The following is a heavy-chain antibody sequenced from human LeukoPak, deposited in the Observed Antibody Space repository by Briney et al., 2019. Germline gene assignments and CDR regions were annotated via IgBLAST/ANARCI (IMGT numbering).Heavy chain of an antibody. Sequence: GASVKVSCKASEYTFTGYYMHWVRQAPGQGLEWMGRINPNSDATNYAQKFQGRVTMTRDTSISTAYMELSRLRSDDTAVYYCAKEVVVVTERHVHDAFDIRGQGTMVTVSS. J-gene: IGHJ3*02. CDR1: EYTFTGYY. CDR3: AKEVVVVTERHVHDAFDI. D-gene: IGHD2-15*01. CDR2: INPNSDAT. V-gene: IGHV1-2*06.